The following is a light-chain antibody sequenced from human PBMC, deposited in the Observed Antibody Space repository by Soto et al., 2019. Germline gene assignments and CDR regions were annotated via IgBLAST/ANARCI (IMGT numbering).Light chain of an antibody. Sequence: DIVMTQSPLSLSVTPGESASISCRSSQSLLYSNGFNCMNWYLQKPGQSPQLLIYMASYRASGVPDRFSGSVSGTDFTLEISRVEAEDVGVYSCMQSLQNPWTFGQGTKVEIK. CDR2: MAS. J-gene: IGKJ1*01. CDR3: MQSLQNPWT. V-gene: IGKV2-28*01. CDR1: QSLLYSNGFNC.